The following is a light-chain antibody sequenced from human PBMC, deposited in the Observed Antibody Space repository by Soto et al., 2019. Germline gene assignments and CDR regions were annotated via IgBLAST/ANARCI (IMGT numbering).Light chain of an antibody. V-gene: IGKV1-39*01. J-gene: IGKJ1*01. Sequence: GDRVTVTCRASQSIRTFLNWYQQRPGXAPNLLIDAAINMQRGGPSRFSGNGSGTDFALTISSLQPEDFATYYCQQSYNTPQTFGQGTKVDIK. CDR2: AAI. CDR3: QQSYNTPQT. CDR1: QSIRTF.